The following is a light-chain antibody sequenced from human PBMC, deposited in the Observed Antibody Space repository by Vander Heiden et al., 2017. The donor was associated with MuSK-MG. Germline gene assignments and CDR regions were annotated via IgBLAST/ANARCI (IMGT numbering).Light chain of an antibody. CDR1: ESILYSSNNRTP. J-gene: IGKJ1*01. CDR3: QQYSSGLWT. Sequence: DIVMTQYPDSLAVSLGERAPITCKSTESILYSSNNRTPLAWYQQKPGQPPKLLIYWACTRESGVADRFSCSGYETEFTRPISSLQAEDVAIYYCQQYSSGLWTFGHGTKVEIK. V-gene: IGKV4-1*01. CDR2: WAC.